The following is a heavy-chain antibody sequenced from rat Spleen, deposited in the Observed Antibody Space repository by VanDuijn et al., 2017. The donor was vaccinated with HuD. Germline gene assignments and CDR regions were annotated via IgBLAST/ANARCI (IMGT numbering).Heavy chain of an antibody. J-gene: IGHJ4*01. D-gene: IGHD5-1*01. CDR1: AYSITSSY. Sequence: EVQLQESGPGLVKPSQSLSLTCSVTAYSITSSYRWNWIRKFPGNKMEWLGHISYSGSTSYNPSLKSRISITRDTSKNQFFLQLNSVTTEDTATYYCARSPTGRGVMDAWGQGASVTVSS. CDR3: ARSPTGRGVMDA. V-gene: IGHV3-1*01. CDR2: ISYSGST.